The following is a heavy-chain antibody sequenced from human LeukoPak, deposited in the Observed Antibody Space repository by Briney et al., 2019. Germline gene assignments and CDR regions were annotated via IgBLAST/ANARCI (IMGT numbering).Heavy chain of an antibody. CDR1: GFTFSSYT. CDR3: AREDSNRY. J-gene: IGHJ4*02. CDR2: ISTSSIYK. V-gene: IGHV3-21*01. Sequence: GGSLRLSCAASGFTFSSYTMNWVRQPPAKGLEWVSSISTSSIYKYYADSVKGRFTISRDNAKNSMYLQMNSLRAEDTAVYYCAREDSNRYWGQGTLVTVSS. D-gene: IGHD6-13*01.